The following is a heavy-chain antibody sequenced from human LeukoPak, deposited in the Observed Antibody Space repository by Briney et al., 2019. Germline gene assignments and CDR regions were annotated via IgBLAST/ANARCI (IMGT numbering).Heavy chain of an antibody. CDR2: IRQDGSDK. CDR1: GFTFSSYW. CDR3: TTDSGGGRPFDY. Sequence: TGGSLRLSCAASGFTFSSYWVNWVRQAPGKGLEWVANIRQDGSDKYYVDSVKGRFTIFRDNAKNSLFLQMNSLRAEDTAVYFCTTDSGGGRPFDYWGQGTLVIVSS. V-gene: IGHV3-7*01. D-gene: IGHD6-6*01. J-gene: IGHJ4*02.